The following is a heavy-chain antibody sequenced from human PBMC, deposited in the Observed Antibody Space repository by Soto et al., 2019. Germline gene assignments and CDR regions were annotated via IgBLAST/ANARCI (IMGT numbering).Heavy chain of an antibody. D-gene: IGHD2-2*01. Sequence: EVQLVESGGGLVKPGGSLRHSCAASGFTFSNAWMSWVRQAPGKGLEWVGRIKSKTDGGTTDYAAPVKGRFTISRDDSKNTLYLQMNSLKTEDTAVYYCTTDYCSSTSCYPDYWGQGTLVTVSS. CDR2: IKSKTDGGTT. CDR3: TTDYCSSTSCYPDY. V-gene: IGHV3-15*01. CDR1: GFTFSNAW. J-gene: IGHJ4*02.